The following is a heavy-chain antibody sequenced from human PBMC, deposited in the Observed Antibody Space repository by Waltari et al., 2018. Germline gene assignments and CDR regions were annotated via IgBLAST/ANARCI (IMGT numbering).Heavy chain of an antibody. CDR2: IYYSGST. J-gene: IGHJ3*02. CDR1: GGSISSYY. Sequence: QVQLQESGPGLVTPSESLSLTFTVSGGSISSYYWTWIRRPPGKGLEWIGYIYYSGSTNYNPSLKSRVTISVNTSKNQFSLKLSAVTAADTAVYYGARGRTRRGAAFDIWGQGTMVTVSS. V-gene: IGHV4-59*01. CDR3: ARGRTRRGAAFDI. D-gene: IGHD3-10*01.